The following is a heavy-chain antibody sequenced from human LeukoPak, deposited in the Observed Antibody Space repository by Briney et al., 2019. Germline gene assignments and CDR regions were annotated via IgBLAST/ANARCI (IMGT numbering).Heavy chain of an antibody. D-gene: IGHD3-22*01. CDR1: GGSISSSSYY. J-gene: IGHJ4*02. V-gene: IGHV4-39*01. CDR2: IYYSGST. CDR3: ARPKPDSSGYYSFDY. Sequence: SETLSLTCTVAGGSISSSSYYWGWIRQPPGKGLEWIGSIYYSGSTYYNPSLKSRVTISVDTAKNQFSLKLSSVTAADPAVYYCARPKPDSSGYYSFDYWGQGTLVTVSS.